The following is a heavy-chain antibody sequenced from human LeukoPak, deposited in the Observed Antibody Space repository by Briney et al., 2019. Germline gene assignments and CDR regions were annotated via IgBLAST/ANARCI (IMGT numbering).Heavy chain of an antibody. CDR3: ARRGGGQGYGMDV. Sequence: GRSLRLSCAASGFTFSSYGMHWVRQAPGKGLEWVAVIWYDGSNKYYADSVKGRFTISRDNSKNTLDLQMNGLRAEDTAVYYCARRGGGQGYGMDVWGQGTTVAVSS. J-gene: IGHJ6*02. CDR1: GFTFSSYG. V-gene: IGHV3-33*01. D-gene: IGHD6-25*01. CDR2: IWYDGSNK.